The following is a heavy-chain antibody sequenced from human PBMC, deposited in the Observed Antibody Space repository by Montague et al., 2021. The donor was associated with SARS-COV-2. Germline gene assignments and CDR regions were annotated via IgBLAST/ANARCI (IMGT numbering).Heavy chain of an antibody. CDR1: GGSFSTYS. D-gene: IGHD3-10*01. V-gene: IGHV4-34*01. CDR2: INHGGST. CDR3: ARLGDGVVPSPILGVGPYYSYYYMDV. J-gene: IGHJ6*03. Sequence: SETLSLTCAVHGGSFSTYSWNWIRQPPGKGLEWIGEINHGGSTKYSPSLKSRLTISADTSKNQFSLKLTSVAAADTAVYYCARLGDGVVPSPILGVGPYYSYYYMDVWGKSTTVTVSS.